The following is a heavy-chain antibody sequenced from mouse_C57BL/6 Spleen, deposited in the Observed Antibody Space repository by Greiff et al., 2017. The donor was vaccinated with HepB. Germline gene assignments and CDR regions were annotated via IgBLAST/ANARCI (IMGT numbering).Heavy chain of an antibody. J-gene: IGHJ3*01. Sequence: QVQLQQSGAELVKPGASVKISCKASGYAFSSYWMNWVKQRPGKGLEWIGQIYPGDGDTNYNGKFKGKATLTADKSSSTAYMQLSSLTSEDSAVYFCARSGDYDLAWFAYWGQGTLVTVSA. D-gene: IGHD2-4*01. CDR2: IYPGDGDT. CDR1: GYAFSSYW. CDR3: ARSGDYDLAWFAY. V-gene: IGHV1-80*01.